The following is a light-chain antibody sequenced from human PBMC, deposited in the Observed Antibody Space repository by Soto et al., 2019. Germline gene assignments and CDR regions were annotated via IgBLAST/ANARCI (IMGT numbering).Light chain of an antibody. CDR3: QSYDSSPSRV. CDR1: SSNIGAGYD. V-gene: IGLV1-40*01. J-gene: IGLJ2*01. CDR2: GNS. Sequence: QSVLTQPPSVSGAPGQRVTISCTGSSSNIGAGYDVHWYQQLPGTAPKLLIYGNSNRPSGVPDRFSGSKSGTSASLAITGLKDEDEADYYCQSYDSSPSRVFGGGTKLTVL.